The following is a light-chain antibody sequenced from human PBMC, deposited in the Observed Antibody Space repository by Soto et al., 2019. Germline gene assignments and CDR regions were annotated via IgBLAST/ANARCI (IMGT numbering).Light chain of an antibody. J-gene: IGKJ5*01. Sequence: DTVMTQSPDSLAVSPGESATISCNSSKSVCFSSNNKNDLAWYQQKEGQPPELLIYWASFRETGVPDRFSGSGSGTDFTLTISSLKTEDAAVYYCQQYYTSPITCGQGTRREIK. CDR2: WAS. CDR3: QQYYTSPIT. V-gene: IGKV4-1*01. CDR1: KSVCFSSNNKND.